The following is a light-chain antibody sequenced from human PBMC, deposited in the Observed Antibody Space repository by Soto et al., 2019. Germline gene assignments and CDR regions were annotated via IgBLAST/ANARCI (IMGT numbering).Light chain of an antibody. CDR3: QNYLSAPFT. V-gene: IGKV1-27*01. CDR2: DAS. Sequence: DIQMTQSPSSLSASVGDRVTITCRASQDINNYLAWYQQKPGQVPQSIIDDASTLQSTVQLIPPSRFRASGSGTDFTLTIRSLQPEDVATYYCQNYLSAPFTFGPGTTVDI. CDR1: QDINNY. J-gene: IGKJ3*01.